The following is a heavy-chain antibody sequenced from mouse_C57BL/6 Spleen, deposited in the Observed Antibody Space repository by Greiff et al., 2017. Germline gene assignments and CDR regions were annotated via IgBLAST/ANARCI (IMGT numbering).Heavy chain of an antibody. CDR3: ASNGNCDAMDY. Sequence: EVQLQQSGPELVKPGASVKISCKASGYSFTDYNMNWVKQSHGKSLEWIGVINPNYGTTSYNQKFKGKATLTVDKSSSTAYMPLNSLTSEDSAFYYCASNGNCDAMDYWGQGTSVTVSS. V-gene: IGHV1-39*01. CDR2: INPNYGTT. D-gene: IGHD2-1*01. J-gene: IGHJ4*01. CDR1: GYSFTDYN.